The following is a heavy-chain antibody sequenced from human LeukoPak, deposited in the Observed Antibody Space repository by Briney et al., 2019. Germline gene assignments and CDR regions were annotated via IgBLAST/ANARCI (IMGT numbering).Heavy chain of an antibody. J-gene: IGHJ4*02. CDR2: ISGSGVST. CDR3: AKDERNWNYNLASQTYD. Sequence: GGSPRLSCAASGFRFSSYAMSWVRQAPGKGLEWVSAISGSGVSTYYADSVKGRFTVSRDNSKNTLYLQMSSLRAEDTAVYYCAKDERNWNYNLASQTYDWGQGTLVTVSS. CDR1: GFRFSSYA. V-gene: IGHV3-23*01. D-gene: IGHD1-7*01.